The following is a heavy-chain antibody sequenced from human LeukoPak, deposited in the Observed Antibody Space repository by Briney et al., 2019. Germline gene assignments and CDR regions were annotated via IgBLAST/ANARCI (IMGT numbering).Heavy chain of an antibody. V-gene: IGHV4-34*01. CDR2: INHSGST. Sequence: SEILSLTCAVYGGSFSGYYWSWIRQPPGKGLEWIGEINHSGSTNYNPSLKSRVTISVDTSKNQFSLKLSSVTAADTAVYYCARGPFDGSGSYYKPRNFDYWGQGTLVTVSS. CDR3: ARGPFDGSGSYYKPRNFDY. CDR1: GGSFSGYY. J-gene: IGHJ4*02. D-gene: IGHD3-10*01.